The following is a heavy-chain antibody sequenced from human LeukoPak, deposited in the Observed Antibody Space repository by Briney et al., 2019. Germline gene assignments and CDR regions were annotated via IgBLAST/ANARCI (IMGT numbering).Heavy chain of an antibody. CDR3: AREGSFGYCSGGSCYRQFDY. CDR2: IYTSGST. CDR1: GGSISSGSYY. D-gene: IGHD2-15*01. V-gene: IGHV4-61*02. J-gene: IGHJ4*02. Sequence: SETLSLTCTVSGGSISSGSYYWSWIRQPAGKGLEWIGRIYTSGSTNYNPSLKSRVTISVDTSKNQFSLKLSSVTAADTAVYYCAREGSFGYCSGGSCYRQFDYWGQGTLVTVSS.